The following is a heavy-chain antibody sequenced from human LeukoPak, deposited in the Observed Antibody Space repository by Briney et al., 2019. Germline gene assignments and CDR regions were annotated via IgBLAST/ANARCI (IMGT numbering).Heavy chain of an antibody. CDR3: ATRPGTGVAIFGVVRHYYYYYGMDV. CDR2: IIPMSGTT. CDR1: GGTFNNFA. D-gene: IGHD3-3*01. Sequence: ASVKVSCKASGGTFNNFAISWVRQAPGQGLEWVGGIIPMSGTTNYAQKFQGRVTITADESTSTAYMELSSLRSEDTAVYYCATRPGTGVAIFGVVRHYYYYYGMDVWGQGTTVTVSS. V-gene: IGHV1-69*13. J-gene: IGHJ6*02.